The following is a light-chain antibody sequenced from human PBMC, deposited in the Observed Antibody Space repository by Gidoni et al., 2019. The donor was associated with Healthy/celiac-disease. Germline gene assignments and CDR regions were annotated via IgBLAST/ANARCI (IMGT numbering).Light chain of an antibody. CDR3: AAWDDSLNGRV. CDR2: SNN. V-gene: IGLV1-44*01. Sequence: QSVLTQPPSASGTPGQGVTIPCSGSSSNIGSNTVNWYQQLPGTAPKLLIYSNNQRPSGVPDRFSGSKSGTSASLAISGLQSEDEADYYCAAWDDSLNGRVFGGGTKLTVL. J-gene: IGLJ3*02. CDR1: SSNIGSNT.